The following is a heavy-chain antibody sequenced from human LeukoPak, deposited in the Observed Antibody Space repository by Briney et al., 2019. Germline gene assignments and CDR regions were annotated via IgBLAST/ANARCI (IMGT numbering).Heavy chain of an antibody. V-gene: IGHV3-21*01. J-gene: IGHJ4*02. D-gene: IGHD3-10*01. CDR1: GFTFSSYS. CDR2: ISSSSSYI. Sequence: GGSLRLSCAASGFTFSSYSMNWVRQAPGKGLEWVSSISSSSSYIYYADSVKGRFTISRDNAKNSLYLHMNSLRVDDTAVYYCAKDWSEGSGSYIDYWGQGALVTVSS. CDR3: AKDWSEGSGSYIDY.